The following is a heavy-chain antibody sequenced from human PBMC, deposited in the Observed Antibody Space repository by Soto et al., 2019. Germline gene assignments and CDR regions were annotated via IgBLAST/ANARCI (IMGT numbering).Heavy chain of an antibody. CDR1: GGSISNYY. CDR3: ARIPRYCSTTTCYVDY. V-gene: IGHV4-4*07. J-gene: IGHJ4*02. CDR2: IYASGST. D-gene: IGHD2-2*01. Sequence: SETLSLTCTVSGGSISNYYWSWIRQPAGKGLEWIGRIYASGSTNYNPSLKSRVTMSVDTSKNQFSLKLSSVTAADTAVYYCARIPRYCSTTTCYVDYWGQGTLVTVSS.